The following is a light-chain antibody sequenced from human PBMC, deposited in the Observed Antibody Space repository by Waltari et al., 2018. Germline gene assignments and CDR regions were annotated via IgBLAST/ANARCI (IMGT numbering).Light chain of an antibody. Sequence: DVQMTQSPSSLSASVGDRVAITCRASHDIVNFLSWYQQKPGKAPKSLIFAASSLQGGVPSRFSGTRSGTDFTLVISGLQPEDLATYYCQQYAFNPLTFGGGTRVDI. CDR3: QQYAFNPLT. V-gene: IGKV1-16*01. J-gene: IGKJ4*01. CDR2: AAS. CDR1: HDIVNF.